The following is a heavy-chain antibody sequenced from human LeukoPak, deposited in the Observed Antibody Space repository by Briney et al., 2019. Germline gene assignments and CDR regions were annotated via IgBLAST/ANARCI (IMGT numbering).Heavy chain of an antibody. V-gene: IGHV1-2*02. Sequence: SVNVSCKPSGYTFSGYYMHWVRQAPRPGLEGMGWIKPSRCDSTYAQEFQGRVTVTRETCINTASMELRSLRSDDKAAYYCARDKNGPLWFGGIEIWGEEAMVTVSS. CDR3: ARDKNGPLWFGGIEI. CDR1: GYTFSGYY. J-gene: IGHJ3*02. CDR2: IKPSRCDS. D-gene: IGHD3-10*01.